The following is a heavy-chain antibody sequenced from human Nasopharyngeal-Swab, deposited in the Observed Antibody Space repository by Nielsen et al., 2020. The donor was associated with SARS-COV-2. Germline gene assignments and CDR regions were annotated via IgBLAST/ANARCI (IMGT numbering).Heavy chain of an antibody. CDR3: ARLKYDFWNGPPEDY. CDR1: GLTFSSYA. D-gene: IGHD3-3*01. CDR2: ISGSGGST. V-gene: IGHV3-23*01. J-gene: IGHJ4*02. Sequence: GESLKISCAASGLTFSSYAMSWVRQAPGKGLEWVSAISGSGGSTYYADSVKGRFTISRDNSKNTLYLQMNSLRAEDTAVYYCARLKYDFWNGPPEDYWGQGTLVTVSS.